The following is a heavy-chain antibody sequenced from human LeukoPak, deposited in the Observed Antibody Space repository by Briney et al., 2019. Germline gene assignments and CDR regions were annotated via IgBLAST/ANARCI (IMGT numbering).Heavy chain of an antibody. CDR3: AAAAACGGDCYGWYFDL. Sequence: SETLSLTCTVSGGSISSYYWSWIRQPPGKGLEWIGYIYYSGSTNYNPSLKSRVTISVDTSKNQFSLKLSSVTAADTAVYYCAAAAACGGDCYGWYFDLWGRGTLVTVSS. J-gene: IGHJ2*01. V-gene: IGHV4-59*01. CDR1: GGSISSYY. CDR2: IYYSGST. D-gene: IGHD2-21*02.